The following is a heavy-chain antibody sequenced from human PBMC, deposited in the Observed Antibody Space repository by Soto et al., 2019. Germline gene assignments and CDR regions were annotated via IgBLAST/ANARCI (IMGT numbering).Heavy chain of an antibody. CDR1: GYTFTSYG. V-gene: IGHV1-18*01. Sequence: ASVKVSCKASGYTFTSYGISWVRQAPGQGLEWMGWISAYNGNTNYAQKLQGRVTMTTDTSTSTAYMELRSLRSDDTAVYYCARGIAAAGTKSYQIEEYDYWGQGTLVTVSS. D-gene: IGHD6-13*01. J-gene: IGHJ4*02. CDR2: ISAYNGNT. CDR3: ARGIAAAGTKSYQIEEYDY.